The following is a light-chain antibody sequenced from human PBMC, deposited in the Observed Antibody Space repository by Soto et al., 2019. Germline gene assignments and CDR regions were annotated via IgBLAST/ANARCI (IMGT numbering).Light chain of an antibody. CDR2: GAS. J-gene: IGKJ2*01. CDR1: QTVSSTY. Sequence: EIVLTQSPGTLSLSPGERATLSCRASQTVSSTYLAWYQQKPGQGPRLLIYGASSRPTGIPDRFSGSGSGTDFTLTISRLEPEDFAVYYCQQYGGAPPEYPFGQGTKLEIK. V-gene: IGKV3-20*01. CDR3: QQYGGAPPEYP.